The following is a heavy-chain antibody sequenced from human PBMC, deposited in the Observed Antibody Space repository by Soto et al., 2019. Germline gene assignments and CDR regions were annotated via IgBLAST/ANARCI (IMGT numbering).Heavy chain of an antibody. V-gene: IGHV4-34*01. J-gene: IGHJ6*03. D-gene: IGHD2-15*01. CDR1: GGSFSGYY. Sequence: QVQLQPWGAGLLKPSETLSLTCAVYGGSFSGYYWSWIRQPPGKGLEWIGEINHSGSINYNPSLKSRVTISVDTSNNQFSLKLSSVTAADTAVYYCAAGGYCSGGSCYGARYYYYYMDVWGKGTTITVSS. CDR3: AAGGYCSGGSCYGARYYYYYMDV. CDR2: INHSGSI.